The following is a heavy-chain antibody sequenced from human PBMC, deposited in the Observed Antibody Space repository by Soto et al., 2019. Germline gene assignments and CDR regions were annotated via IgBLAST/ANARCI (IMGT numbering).Heavy chain of an antibody. CDR1: GFTFSTYW. CDR2: INQDGRER. D-gene: IGHD3-16*01. J-gene: IGHJ4*02. Sequence: EVQLVESGGGLVQPGGSLRLPCAASGFTFSTYWMTWVSQPPGKGLEWVASINQDGRERYYVDSVRGRFTISIDNAKNSLYLQMNSLRAEDTAVYYCVCGGNFFVYWGQGTLVTVSP. V-gene: IGHV3-7*01. CDR3: VCGGNFFVY.